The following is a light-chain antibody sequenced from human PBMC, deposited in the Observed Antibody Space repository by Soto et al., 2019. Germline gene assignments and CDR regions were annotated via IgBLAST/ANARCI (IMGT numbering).Light chain of an antibody. CDR2: KAS. V-gene: IGKV1-5*03. Sequence: DIQMTQSPSTLSASVGDRVTITCRASQSISYWLAWYQQKPGQGPKLLIYKASTLERGVPSRFSGSGSGTDFTLTFTSLQAEDFASDYCQQYESYLYTFGQRTKLEI. CDR1: QSISYW. CDR3: QQYESYLYT. J-gene: IGKJ2*01.